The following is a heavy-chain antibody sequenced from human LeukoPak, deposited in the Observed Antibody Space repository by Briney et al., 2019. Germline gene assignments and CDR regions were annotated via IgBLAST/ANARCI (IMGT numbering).Heavy chain of an antibody. V-gene: IGHV3-7*01. CDR2: IKQDGSEK. J-gene: IGHJ4*02. D-gene: IGHD1-26*01. CDR3: ARASIVGATGAYND. Sequence: TGGSLRLSCAASGFTFSSYWMGWVRQAPGKGLEWVANIKQDGSEKYYVDSVKGRFTISRVNAKNSLYLQMNSLRAEDTAVYYCARASIVGATGAYNDWGQGTLVTVSS. CDR1: GFTFSSYW.